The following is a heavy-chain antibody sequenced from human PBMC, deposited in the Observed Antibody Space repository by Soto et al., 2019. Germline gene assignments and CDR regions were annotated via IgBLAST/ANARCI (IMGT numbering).Heavy chain of an antibody. CDR3: ARHLRGSDFRGSWGFDF. CDR1: GGSMTNYH. V-gene: IGHV4-59*08. CDR2: IYNSGSP. J-gene: IGHJ4*02. D-gene: IGHD5-12*01. Sequence: QVQLQESGPGLVKPWETLSLTCTVSGGSMTNYHWSWIRQPPGKGLEWIGYIYNSGSPSYNPSLTSRVTFLPDTSKNQFSLRLSSVTAADTAVYYCARHLRGSDFRGSWGFDFWGQGTLVTVSS.